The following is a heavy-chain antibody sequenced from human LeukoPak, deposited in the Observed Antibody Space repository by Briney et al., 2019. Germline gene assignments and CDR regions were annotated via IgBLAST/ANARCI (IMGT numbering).Heavy chain of an antibody. CDR2: IYHSGST. D-gene: IGHD5-18*01. J-gene: IGHJ4*02. CDR1: GYSISSGYY. CDR3: AKVGGYSYGPNDY. Sequence: SETPSLTCTVSGYSISSGYYWGWIRQPPGKGLEWIGSIYHSGSTYYNPSLKSRVTISVDTSKNQFSLKLSSVTAADTAVYYCAKVGGYSYGPNDYWGQGTLVTVSS. V-gene: IGHV4-38-2*02.